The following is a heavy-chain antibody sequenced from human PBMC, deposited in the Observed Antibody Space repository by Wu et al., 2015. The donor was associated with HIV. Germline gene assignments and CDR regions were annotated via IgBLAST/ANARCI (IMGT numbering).Heavy chain of an antibody. J-gene: IGHJ4*02. CDR1: GGSFSGYY. Sequence: QVQLQQWGAGLLKPSETLSLTCAVYGGSFSGYYWNWIRQPPEKGLEWIGEINHSGSTSYNPSLKSRVTISVDTSKNQFSLKLSSVTAADTAVYYCARDPRVGYYDSSGYFDYWGQGTLVAVSS. CDR2: INHSGST. D-gene: IGHD3-22*01. CDR3: ARDPRVGYYDSSGYFDY. V-gene: IGHV4-34*01.